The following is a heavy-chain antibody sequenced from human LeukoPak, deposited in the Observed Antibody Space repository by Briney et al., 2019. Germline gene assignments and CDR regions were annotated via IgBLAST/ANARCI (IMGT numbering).Heavy chain of an antibody. CDR2: ICGSGSGGST. Sequence: QTGGSLRLSCAASGFTFSSYAMSWVRQAPGKGLEWVSTICGSGSGGSTYYADSVKGRFTISRDNSKDTLYLQMNSLRAEDTAVYYCAKLLAVTNSYYFNYWGQGTLVTVSA. D-gene: IGHD6-19*01. CDR3: AKLLAVTNSYYFNY. V-gene: IGHV3-23*01. J-gene: IGHJ4*02. CDR1: GFTFSSYA.